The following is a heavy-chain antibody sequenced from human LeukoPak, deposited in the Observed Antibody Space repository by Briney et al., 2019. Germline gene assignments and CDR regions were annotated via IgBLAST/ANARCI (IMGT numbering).Heavy chain of an antibody. CDR2: ISWNSGSI. V-gene: IGHV3-9*01. D-gene: IGHD6-13*01. CDR3: AKDKRQQLVLGNFDY. Sequence: GGSLRLSCAASGFTFDDYAMHWVRQAPGKGLEWVSGISWNSGSIGYADSVKGRFTISRDNAKNSLYLQMNSLRAEDTALYYCAKDKRQQLVLGNFDYWGQGTLVTVSS. J-gene: IGHJ4*02. CDR1: GFTFDDYA.